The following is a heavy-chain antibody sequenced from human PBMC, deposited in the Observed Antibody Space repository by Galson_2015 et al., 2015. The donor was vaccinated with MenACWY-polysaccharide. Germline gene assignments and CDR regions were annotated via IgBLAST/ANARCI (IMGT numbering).Heavy chain of an antibody. V-gene: IGHV3-23*01. CDR3: AKTAKVGPNKASHWSFDL. CDR1: GFAFSSYA. D-gene: IGHD1-26*01. J-gene: IGHJ2*01. CDR2: ISGGGITT. Sequence: SLRLSCAASGFAFSSYAMSWVRQAPGKGLEWVSVISGGGITTNYADSVKGRFTISRDNSKNTLYLQVSSLRAEDTAVYYCAKTAKVGPNKASHWSFDLLGRGTLVTVSS.